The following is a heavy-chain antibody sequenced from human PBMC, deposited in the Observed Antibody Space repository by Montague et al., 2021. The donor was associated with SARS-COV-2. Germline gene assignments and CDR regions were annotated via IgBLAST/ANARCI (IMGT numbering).Heavy chain of an antibody. CDR2: MSSSGATI. CDR3: AREDTVTTDQYFGMDV. V-gene: IGHV3-11*01. CDR1: GFTFSDYY. Sequence: SLRLSCAASGFTFSDYYMDWLRQAPGKGLEWVAYMSSSGATIHYADSVKGRFTISRDNTKNSLYLQMNSLTAEDTAVYYCAREDTVTTDQYFGMDVWGQGTTVTVSS. J-gene: IGHJ6*02. D-gene: IGHD4-17*01.